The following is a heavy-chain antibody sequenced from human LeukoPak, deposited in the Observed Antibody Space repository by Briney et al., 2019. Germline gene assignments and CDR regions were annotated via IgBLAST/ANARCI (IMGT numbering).Heavy chain of an antibody. CDR1: GFTFSSYA. J-gene: IGHJ3*02. Sequence: GGSLRLSCAASGFTFSSYAMHWVRQAPGKGLEWVAVISYDGSNKYYADSVKGRFTISRDNSKNTMYLQMNSLRAEDTAMYYCARAPMSYDSSGFGGAFDIWGQGTMVTVSS. CDR2: ISYDGSNK. D-gene: IGHD3-22*01. V-gene: IGHV3-30-3*01. CDR3: ARAPMSYDSSGFGGAFDI.